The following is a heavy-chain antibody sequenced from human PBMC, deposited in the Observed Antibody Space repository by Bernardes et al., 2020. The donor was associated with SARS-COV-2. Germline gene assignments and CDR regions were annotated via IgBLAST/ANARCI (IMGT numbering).Heavy chain of an antibody. CDR2: LKRKTDGGTT. CDR1: GFTFRNDW. J-gene: IGHJ4*02. Sequence: RGSLRLSCAASGFTFRNDWMNWVRQAPGKGLEWVVHLKRKTDGGTTDYAAPVKGRFTISGDDSKNTMYLQMNSLKTEDTAVYYCTTGAEIYYDSSGFSYYYDFWGKGTLVSVSS. CDR3: TTGAEIYYDSSGFSYYYDF. V-gene: IGHV3-15*07. D-gene: IGHD3-22*01.